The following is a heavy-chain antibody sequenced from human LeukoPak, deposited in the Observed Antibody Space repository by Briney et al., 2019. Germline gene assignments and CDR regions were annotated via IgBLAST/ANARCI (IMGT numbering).Heavy chain of an antibody. V-gene: IGHV4-31*03. CDR2: IYYSGST. CDR1: GGSISSGGYY. CDR3: AGGGQDAFDI. Sequence: SETLSLTCTVSGGSISSGGYYWSWIRQHPGKGLECIGYIYYSGSTYYNPSLKSRVTISVDTSKNQFSLKLSSVTAADTAVYYCAGGGQDAFDIWGQGTMVTVSS. J-gene: IGHJ3*02. D-gene: IGHD2-15*01.